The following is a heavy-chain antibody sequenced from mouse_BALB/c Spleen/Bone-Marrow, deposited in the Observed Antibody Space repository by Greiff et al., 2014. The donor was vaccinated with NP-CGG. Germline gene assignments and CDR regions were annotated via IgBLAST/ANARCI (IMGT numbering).Heavy chain of an antibody. CDR3: ARFRYDWYFDV. J-gene: IGHJ1*01. Sequence: EVQLQQSGPELVKPGASVKISCKASGYTFTDYNMHWVKQSHGKSLEWIGYIYPYNGGTGYNQKFKSKATLTVDNSSSTPYMELRSLTSEDSAVYYCARFRYDWYFDVWGAGTTVTVSS. CDR2: IYPYNGGT. V-gene: IGHV1S29*02. CDR1: GYTFTDYN. D-gene: IGHD2-14*01.